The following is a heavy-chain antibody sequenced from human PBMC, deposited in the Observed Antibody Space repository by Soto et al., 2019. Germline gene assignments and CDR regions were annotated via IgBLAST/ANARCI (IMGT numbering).Heavy chain of an antibody. Sequence: QVTLKESGPVLVKPTETLTLRCTVSGLSITDSEMGVSWIRQPPGQPLEWLAHIDSSGEKSYRTFLKSRLAISKDTSKSQIVLTMTNMDPADTAKYYGARRHLAVAVSPWFDPWGQGIPVTVSS. J-gene: IGHJ5*02. CDR2: IDSSGEK. CDR1: GLSITDSEMG. D-gene: IGHD6-19*01. V-gene: IGHV2-26*01. CDR3: ARRHLAVAVSPWFDP.